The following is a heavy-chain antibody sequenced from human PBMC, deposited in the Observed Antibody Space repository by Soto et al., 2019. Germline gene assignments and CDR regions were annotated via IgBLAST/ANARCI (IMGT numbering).Heavy chain of an antibody. CDR3: ATKAESYGFDI. D-gene: IGHD3-10*01. V-gene: IGHV1-69*13. CDR1: GGTFSSFA. Sequence: GASVKVSCKASGGTFSSFAINWVRQAPGQGLEWMGGFIPIFDASTYAQNFRGRVTITADESTTTAYMELSDLRSEDTAMYYCATKAESYGFDIWGQGTLVTVSS. CDR2: FIPIFDAS. J-gene: IGHJ3*02.